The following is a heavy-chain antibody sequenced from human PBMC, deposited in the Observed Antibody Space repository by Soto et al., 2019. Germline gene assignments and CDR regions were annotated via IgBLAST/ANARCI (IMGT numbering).Heavy chain of an antibody. CDR1: GVSIRSGYYY. V-gene: IGHV4-31*03. CDR3: ATERSGWRGDGWFDP. D-gene: IGHD6-19*01. Sequence: QVQLQDSGPGLVKPSQTLLLTCTVSGVSIRSGYYYWSWIRQHPGKGLEWIGYIYSSGRAYYNPSLKSRLTISANTSKSQFSLNLSSVTAADTALYDWATERSGWRGDGWFDPWGQGTLVTVSS. CDR2: IYSSGRA. J-gene: IGHJ5*02.